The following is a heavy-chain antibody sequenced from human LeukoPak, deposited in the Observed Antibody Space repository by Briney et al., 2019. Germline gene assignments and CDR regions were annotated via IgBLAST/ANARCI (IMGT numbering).Heavy chain of an antibody. CDR1: GYSFSSYD. D-gene: IGHD6-19*01. CDR3: ARGRVQWLVQVSGYFDY. J-gene: IGHJ4*02. CDR2: VNPNSGNT. V-gene: IGHV1-8*01. Sequence: ASVKVSCKASGYSFSSYDNNWVRLGPPQGHEWMGLVNPNSGNTGYAQKCQGRVTMTRNTIISTAYMELSSVRSEDTPVYYCARGRVQWLVQVSGYFDYWGQGTLVTVSS.